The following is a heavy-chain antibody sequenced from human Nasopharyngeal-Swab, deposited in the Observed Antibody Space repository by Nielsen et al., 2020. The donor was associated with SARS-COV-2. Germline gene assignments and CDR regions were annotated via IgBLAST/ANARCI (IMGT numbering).Heavy chain of an antibody. J-gene: IGHJ4*02. CDR2: IGEKDHNYAT. CDR1: GFIFSDSA. V-gene: IGHV3-73*01. CDR3: TTDFYFDY. Sequence: GGSLRLSCAASGFIFSDSAIHWVRPASGKGLEWVGRIGEKDHNYATTYGASVPGRFTIPLDDSKNTAFLQMDSLKTEDTALYYFTTDFYFDYWGQGTLVTVSS.